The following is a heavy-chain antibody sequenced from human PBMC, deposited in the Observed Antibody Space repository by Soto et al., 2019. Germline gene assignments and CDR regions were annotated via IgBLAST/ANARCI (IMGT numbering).Heavy chain of an antibody. J-gene: IGHJ6*02. V-gene: IGHV1-69*01. CDR2: IIPIFGTA. D-gene: IGHD2-15*01. Sequence: QVQLVQSGAEVKKPGSSVKVSCKAPGGTFSSYAIRWVRQAPGQGLEWMGGIIPIFGTANYAQKFQGRVTITADESTSTAYMELSSLRSEDTAVYYCARDSPDCSGGSCYSDYYYGMDVWGQGTTVTVSS. CDR3: ARDSPDCSGGSCYSDYYYGMDV. CDR1: GGTFSSYA.